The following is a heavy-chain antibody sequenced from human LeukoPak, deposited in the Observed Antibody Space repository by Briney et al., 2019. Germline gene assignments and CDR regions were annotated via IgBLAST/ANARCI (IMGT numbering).Heavy chain of an antibody. D-gene: IGHD6-13*01. J-gene: IGHJ6*03. CDR3: AKDRQQLAYYYNSYMDV. Sequence: GGSLRLSCAASGLTFSTYGMHWVRQAPGKGLEWVAFIRFDGSDKYYADSVKGRFTISRDNSKNTLYLQMNSLRPEDTAVYYCAKDRQQLAYYYNSYMDVWGKGTTVTVSS. V-gene: IGHV3-30*02. CDR1: GLTFSTYG. CDR2: IRFDGSDK.